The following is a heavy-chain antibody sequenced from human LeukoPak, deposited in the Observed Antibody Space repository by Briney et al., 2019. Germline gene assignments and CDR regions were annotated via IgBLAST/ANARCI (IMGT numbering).Heavy chain of an antibody. CDR2: ISRNGGGI. CDR1: GFTFSSYA. V-gene: IGHV3-64D*06. CDR3: ARGPLSSTWLYNWFDP. J-gene: IGHJ5*02. D-gene: IGHD6-13*01. Sequence: GGSLRLSCSGSGFTFSSYAMHWVRQAPGKGLEYVSAISRNGGGIYYADSVKGRFTISRDNSKNTLYLQMSSLRAEDTAVYYCARGPLSSTWLYNWFDPWGQGTLVTVSS.